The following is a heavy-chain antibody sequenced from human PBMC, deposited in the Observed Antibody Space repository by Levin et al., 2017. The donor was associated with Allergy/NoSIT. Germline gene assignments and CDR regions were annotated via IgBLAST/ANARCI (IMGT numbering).Heavy chain of an antibody. V-gene: IGHV3-30*03. CDR3: ARDPRYNSDYYLNFFDS. J-gene: IGHJ4*02. D-gene: IGHD4-11*01. CDR2: VSYDGSKK. CDR1: GFTFSRYG. Sequence: HPGGSLRLSCAASGFTFSRYGMHWVRQAPGKGLEWVALVSYDGSKKYYADSVKGRFTISRDNSKNTLYLQTDSLTTEDTAVFYCARDPRYNSDYYLNFFDSWGQGTLVTVSS.